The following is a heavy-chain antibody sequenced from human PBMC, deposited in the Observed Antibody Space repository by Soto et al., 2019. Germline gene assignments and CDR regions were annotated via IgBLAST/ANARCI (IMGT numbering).Heavy chain of an antibody. V-gene: IGHV1-3*01. J-gene: IGHJ6*02. CDR1: GYTFTSYA. CDR2: INAGNGNT. CDR3: AKGRLVQVYYYYGMDV. Sequence: QVQLVQSGAEVKKPGASVKVSCKASGYTFTSYAMHWVRQAPGQRLEWMGWINAGNGNTKYSQKFQGRVTITRDTSASTAYMELSRLRSEDTAVYYCAKGRLVQVYYYYGMDVWGQGTTVTVSS. D-gene: IGHD1-1*01.